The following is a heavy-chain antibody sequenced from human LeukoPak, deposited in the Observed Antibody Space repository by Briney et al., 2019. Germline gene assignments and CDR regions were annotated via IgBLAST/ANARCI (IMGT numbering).Heavy chain of an antibody. CDR1: GYTFPSYY. Sequence: ASVKVSSKASGYTFPSYYMHWVRPAPGQGIEWMGIINPSGGSTSYAQKFQGRVTMTRDTSTSTVYMELSSLRSEDTAVYYCAALGFGEFEYYWGQGTLVTVSS. J-gene: IGHJ4*02. CDR2: INPSGGST. V-gene: IGHV1-46*01. CDR3: AALGFGEFEYY. D-gene: IGHD3-10*01.